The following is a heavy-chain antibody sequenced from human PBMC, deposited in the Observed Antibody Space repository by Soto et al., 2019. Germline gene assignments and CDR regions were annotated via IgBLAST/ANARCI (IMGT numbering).Heavy chain of an antibody. CDR2: INPNSGDT. J-gene: IGHJ4*02. CDR1: GYTFSHYY. Sequence: QVHLVQSGAELKKPAASVKISCKASGYTFSHYYMHWVRQAPGQGLEWMGWINPNSGDTNYAQKFQGRVTITRDTSINTGYMELSRLTSDGTAVYYCARSVALGGGFDYWGQGTLVTVSS. V-gene: IGHV1-2*02. D-gene: IGHD2-21*01. CDR3: ARSVALGGGFDY.